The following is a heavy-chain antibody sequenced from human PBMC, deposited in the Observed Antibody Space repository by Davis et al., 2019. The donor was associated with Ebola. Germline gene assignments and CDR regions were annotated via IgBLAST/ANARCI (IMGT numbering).Heavy chain of an antibody. CDR3: AKGRTIPLALDF. CDR2: ISGGGGNT. CDR1: GFTFSSYT. Sequence: GESLKISCAASGFTFSSYTMVWVRQTPGRRLEWVSTISGGGGNTHYADSVKGRFTISRDNSKNTVYLQMNSLRGEDTAFYYCAKGRTIPLALDFWGRGTLVTVSS. D-gene: IGHD2-2*02. J-gene: IGHJ4*02. V-gene: IGHV3-23*01.